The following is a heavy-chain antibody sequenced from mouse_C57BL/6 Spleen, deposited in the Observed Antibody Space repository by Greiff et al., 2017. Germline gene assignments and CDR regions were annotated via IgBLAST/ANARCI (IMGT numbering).Heavy chain of an antibody. Sequence: EVQGVESVAELVRPGASVKLSCTASGFNIKNTYMNWVKQRPEQGLEWIGRIDPANGNTKYAPKFQGKATITADTSSNTAYLQLSSLTSEDTAIYYCAREGTGTLDYWGQGTTLTVSS. CDR2: IDPANGNT. CDR1: GFNIKNTY. D-gene: IGHD4-1*01. J-gene: IGHJ2*01. CDR3: AREGTGTLDY. V-gene: IGHV14-3*01.